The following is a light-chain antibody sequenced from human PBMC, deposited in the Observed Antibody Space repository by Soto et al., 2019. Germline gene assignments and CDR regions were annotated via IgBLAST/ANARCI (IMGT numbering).Light chain of an antibody. CDR1: SSDVGGYDY. V-gene: IGLV2-14*01. CDR2: DVS. CDR3: SSYTSSSTRV. J-gene: IGLJ2*01. Sequence: QSVLTQPASVSGSPGQSITISCTGTSSDVGGYDYVSWYQQHPGKAPKLMIYDVSHRPSGVSNRFSGSKSGNTASLTISGLQAEDEADYYCSSYTSSSTRVFGGGTKVTVL.